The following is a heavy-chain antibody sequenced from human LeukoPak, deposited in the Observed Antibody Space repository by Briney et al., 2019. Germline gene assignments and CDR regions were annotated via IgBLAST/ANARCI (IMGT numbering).Heavy chain of an antibody. CDR2: FDPEDGET. D-gene: IGHD3-22*01. CDR1: GYTLTELS. CDR3: ARVPPYYDSSGHGPYYFDY. V-gene: IGHV1-24*01. Sequence: GASVKVSCKVSGYTLTELSMHWVRQAPGKGLEWMGGFDPEDGETIYAQKFQGRVTMTTDTSTSTAYMELRSLRSDDTAVYYCARVPPYYDSSGHGPYYFDYWGQGTLVTVSS. J-gene: IGHJ4*02.